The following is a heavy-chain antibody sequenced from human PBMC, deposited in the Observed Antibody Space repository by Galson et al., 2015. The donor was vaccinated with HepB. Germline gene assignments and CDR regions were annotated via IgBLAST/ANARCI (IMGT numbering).Heavy chain of an antibody. J-gene: IGHJ6*02. V-gene: IGHV5-51*01. Sequence: QSGAEVKEAGESLKISCKASGYNFPTYWIGWVRQVPGKGLEWMGIVYPEDSDTRYSPSFQGQVSISADKSFTTAYLHWNSLKASDTAIYYCARRGYSTPSGYYALDAWGQGTTVIVSS. CDR3: ARRGYSTPSGYYALDA. D-gene: IGHD2-2*01. CDR2: VYPEDSDT. CDR1: GYNFPTYW.